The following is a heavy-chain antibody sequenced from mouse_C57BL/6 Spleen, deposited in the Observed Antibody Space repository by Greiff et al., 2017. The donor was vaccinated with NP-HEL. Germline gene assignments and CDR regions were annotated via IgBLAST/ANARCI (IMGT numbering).Heavy chain of an antibody. V-gene: IGHV1-72*01. D-gene: IGHD1-1*01. CDR3: ARDDGSSYDWYFDV. J-gene: IGHJ1*03. CDR2: IDPNSGGT. CDR1: GYTFTSYW. Sequence: QVPVKQPVAELVKPGASVTLSCKASGYTFTSYWLHWVTQRPGRGLEWIGRIDPNSGGTKYNEKFKSKATLTVDKPSSTAYMQLSSLTSEDSAVYYCARDDGSSYDWYFDVWGTGTTVTVSS.